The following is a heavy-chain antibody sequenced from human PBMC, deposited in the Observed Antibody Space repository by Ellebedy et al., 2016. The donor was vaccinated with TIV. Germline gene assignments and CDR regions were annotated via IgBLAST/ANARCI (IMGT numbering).Heavy chain of an antibody. CDR3: AREWSAFDL. CDR2: ISSDGSYI. CDR1: GFTFISYY. Sequence: PGGSLRLSCAASGFTFISYYMHWVRQAPGQGLVWVSHISSDGSYINYADSVKGRFTISRDNAKNTLYLQMNSLRAEDTAVYYCAREWSAFDLWGQGTMVTVSS. D-gene: IGHD3-3*01. V-gene: IGHV3-74*01. J-gene: IGHJ3*01.